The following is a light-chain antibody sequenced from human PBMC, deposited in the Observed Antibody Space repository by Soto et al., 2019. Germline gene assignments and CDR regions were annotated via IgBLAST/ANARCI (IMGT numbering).Light chain of an antibody. V-gene: IGKV3-20*01. J-gene: IGKJ2*01. CDR2: GAS. Sequence: EMVLTQSPGTLSLSPGDRATFSGRASQSVRSSYFAWYQQRPGQPPRLLIYGASSRATGIPDRFSGSGSGTDFTLTISSLEPEDFAVYYCQQYGYSSSYTFGQGTKLEIK. CDR1: QSVRSSY. CDR3: QQYGYSSSYT.